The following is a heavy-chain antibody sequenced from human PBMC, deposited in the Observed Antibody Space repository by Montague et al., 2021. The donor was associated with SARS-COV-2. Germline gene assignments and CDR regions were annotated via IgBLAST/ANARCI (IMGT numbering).Heavy chain of an antibody. Sequence: SLRLSCAASGFTFSSYWMSWVRQTPGKRLEWVANIKPDGGAKHYXDSVKGRFTISRDNAKNSLNLQMDSLRAEDTALYYCARDSRIAGATGGMDVWGQGTTVIVSS. CDR1: GFTFSSYW. D-gene: IGHD1-26*01. CDR2: IKPDGGAK. J-gene: IGHJ6*02. V-gene: IGHV3-7*03. CDR3: ARDSRIAGATGGMDV.